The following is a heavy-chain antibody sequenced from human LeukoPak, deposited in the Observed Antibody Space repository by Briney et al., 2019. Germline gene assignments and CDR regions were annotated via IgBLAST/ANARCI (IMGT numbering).Heavy chain of an antibody. D-gene: IGHD6-13*01. CDR1: GFSFSSHW. CDR2: INSDGSST. V-gene: IGHV3-74*01. Sequence: GGSLRLSCAASGFSFSSHWMHWVRQAPGKGLVWVSRINSDGSSTNYVDSVKGRFTISRDNAKNTLYLQMNNLRAEDTAVYYCARGDSSTTSTTFDYWGQGTLVTVSS. J-gene: IGHJ4*02. CDR3: ARGDSSTTSTTFDY.